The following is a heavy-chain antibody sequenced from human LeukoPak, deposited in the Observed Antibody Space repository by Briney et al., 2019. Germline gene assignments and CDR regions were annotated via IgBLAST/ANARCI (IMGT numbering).Heavy chain of an antibody. CDR1: GFTFSDYY. V-gene: IGHV3-11*04. Sequence: GGSLRLSCAASGFTFSDYYMSWIRQAPGKGLEWVSYISSGSSTIYYADSVKGRFTVSRDNGKKSLYLHMNSLRAEDTAVYYCARSGRVSSGWYWDFDYWGQGTLVTVSS. D-gene: IGHD6-19*01. CDR2: ISSGSSTI. CDR3: ARSGRVSSGWYWDFDY. J-gene: IGHJ4*02.